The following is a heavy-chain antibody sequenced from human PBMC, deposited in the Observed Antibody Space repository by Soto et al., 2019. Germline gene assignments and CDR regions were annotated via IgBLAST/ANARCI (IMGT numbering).Heavy chain of an antibody. CDR2: ISAYNGNT. CDR3: ARRRGGLRFLGSPPNYGMDV. V-gene: IGHV1-18*04. D-gene: IGHD3-3*01. Sequence: QVQLVQSGAEVKKPGASVKVSCKASGYTFTSYGISWVRQAPGQGLEWMGWISAYNGNTNYAQKHQGRVTMTTDTSTSTAYMELRSLRSDDTAVYYCARRRGGLRFLGSPPNYGMDVWGQGTTVTVSS. CDR1: GYTFTSYG. J-gene: IGHJ6*02.